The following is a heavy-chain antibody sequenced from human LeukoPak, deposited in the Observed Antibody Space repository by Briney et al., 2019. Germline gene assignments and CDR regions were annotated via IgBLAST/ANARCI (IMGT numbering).Heavy chain of an antibody. V-gene: IGHV3-7*01. J-gene: IGHJ3*02. CDR1: GFTFSSYW. Sequence: GGSLRLSCAASGFTFSSYWMSWVRQAPGKGLEWVANIKQDGSEKYYVDSVKGRFTISRDNAKNSLYLQMNSLRAEDTAVYYCARVDVLLWFGELSDAFDIWGQGTMVTVSS. CDR3: ARVDVLLWFGELSDAFDI. CDR2: IKQDGSEK. D-gene: IGHD3-10*01.